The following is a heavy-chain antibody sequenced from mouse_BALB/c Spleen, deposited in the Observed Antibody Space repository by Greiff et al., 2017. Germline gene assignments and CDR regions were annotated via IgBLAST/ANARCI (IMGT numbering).Heavy chain of an antibody. CDR3: AREGNGNYSYYFDY. D-gene: IGHD2-1*01. CDR2: ISYSGST. CDR1: GDSITSGY. V-gene: IGHV3-8*02. Sequence: EVKLMESGPSLVKPSQTLSLTCSVTGDSITSGYWNWIRKFPGNKLEYMGYISYSGSTYYNPSLKSRISITRDTSKNQYYLQLNSVTTEDTATYYCAREGNGNYSYYFDYWGQGTTLTVSS. J-gene: IGHJ2*01.